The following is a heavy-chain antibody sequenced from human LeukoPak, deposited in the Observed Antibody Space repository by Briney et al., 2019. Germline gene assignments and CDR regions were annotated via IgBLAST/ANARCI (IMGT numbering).Heavy chain of an antibody. CDR2: ISYDGSNK. CDR1: GFTFSSYG. Sequence: GGSLRLSCAASGFTFSSYGMHWVRQAPGKGLEWVAVISYDGSNKYYADSVKGRFTISRDNSKNTLYLQMNSLRAEDTAVYYCASFLEWLPHPTYYYMDVWGKGTTVTVSS. D-gene: IGHD3-3*01. J-gene: IGHJ6*03. CDR3: ASFLEWLPHPTYYYMDV. V-gene: IGHV3-30*19.